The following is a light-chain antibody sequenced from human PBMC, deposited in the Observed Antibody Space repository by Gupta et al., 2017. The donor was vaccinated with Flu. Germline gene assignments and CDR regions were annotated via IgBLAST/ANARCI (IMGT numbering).Light chain of an antibody. Sequence: ENVLTQSPGTLSLSPGERATRSCRASQSVSSNYLAWYQQKPGQAPRLLIYGASNRATGIPDRFSGSGSGTDFTLTISRLEPGDFAVYYCQQYGSSPGTFGQGTKVEIK. J-gene: IGKJ1*01. CDR3: QQYGSSPGT. CDR2: GAS. CDR1: QSVSSNY. V-gene: IGKV3-20*01.